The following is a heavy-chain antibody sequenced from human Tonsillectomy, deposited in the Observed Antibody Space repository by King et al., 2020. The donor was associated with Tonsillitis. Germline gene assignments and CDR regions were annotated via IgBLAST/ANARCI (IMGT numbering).Heavy chain of an antibody. V-gene: IGHV6-1*01. D-gene: IGHD6-19*01. CDR2: TYYRSKWYN. CDR3: ARAPPGIVVAGTRANWFAP. J-gene: IGHJ5*02. Sequence: VQLQQSGPGLVKPSQTLSLTCAISGDSVSSNSATWNWIRQSPSRGLEWLGRTYYRSKWYNDYAVSVKSRITINPDTSKNQFSLQLNSVTPEHTAVYYCARAPPGIVVAGTRANWFAPWGQGTLVTVSS. CDR1: GDSVSSNSAT.